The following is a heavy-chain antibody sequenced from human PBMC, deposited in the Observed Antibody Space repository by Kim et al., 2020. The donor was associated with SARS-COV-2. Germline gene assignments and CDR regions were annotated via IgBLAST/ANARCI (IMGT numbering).Heavy chain of an antibody. Sequence: GGSLRLSCAASGFTLSGHWMNWVRQAPGKGLLWVSRMSSDGSTTHYADSVKGRFVIPRDNAKNTLYLQMNSLRAEDTAVYYCARGTVHSGMDVWGQGTTVTVSS. CDR3: ARGTVHSGMDV. CDR2: MSSDGSTT. CDR1: GFTLSGHW. V-gene: IGHV3-74*01. J-gene: IGHJ6*02. D-gene: IGHD1-1*01.